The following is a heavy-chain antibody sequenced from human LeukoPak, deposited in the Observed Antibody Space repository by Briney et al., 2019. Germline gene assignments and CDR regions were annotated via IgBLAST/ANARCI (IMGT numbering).Heavy chain of an antibody. CDR1: GFTFSSYA. V-gene: IGHV3-23*01. Sequence: GGSLRLSCAASGFTFSSYAMSWVRQAPGKGLEWVSAISGSGGSTYYADSVKGRFTISRDNSKNTLYLQMNSLRAEDTAVYYCARDTTGTMTYYYYGMDVWGQGTTVTVSS. D-gene: IGHD1-1*01. CDR2: ISGSGGST. CDR3: ARDTTGTMTYYYYGMDV. J-gene: IGHJ6*02.